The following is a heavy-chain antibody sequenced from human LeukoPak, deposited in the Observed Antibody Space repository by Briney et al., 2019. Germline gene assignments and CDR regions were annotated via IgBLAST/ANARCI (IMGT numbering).Heavy chain of an antibody. CDR1: GYTFTGYY. D-gene: IGHD2-15*01. CDR2: INPNSGGT. V-gene: IGHV1-2*02. J-gene: IGHJ6*02. CDR3: AREGRGCSGGSCYSHYYYYYGMDV. Sequence: ASVKVSCKASGYTFTGYYMHWVRQAPGQGLEWMGWINPNSGGTNYAQKFQGRVTMTRDTSISTAYMGLSRLRSDDTAVYYCAREGRGCSGGSCYSHYYYYYGMDVWGQGTTVTVSS.